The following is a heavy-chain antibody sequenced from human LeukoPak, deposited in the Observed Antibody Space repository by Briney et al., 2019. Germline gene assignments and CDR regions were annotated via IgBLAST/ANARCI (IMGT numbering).Heavy chain of an antibody. D-gene: IGHD2-15*01. J-gene: IGHJ4*02. V-gene: IGHV3-33*01. CDR3: ARYCSGVSYYLH. Sequence: PGGSLRLSCAASGFTFSSYGMHWVRQAPGKGLEWVAVIWYDGSNKYYADSVKGRFTISRDNSKNTLYLQMNSLRAEDTAVYYCARYCSGVSYYLHWGQGTLVTVSS. CDR1: GFTFSSYG. CDR2: IWYDGSNK.